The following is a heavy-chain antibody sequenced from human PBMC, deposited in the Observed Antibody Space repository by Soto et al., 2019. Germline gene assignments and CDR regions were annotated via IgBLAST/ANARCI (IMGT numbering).Heavy chain of an antibody. J-gene: IGHJ4*02. CDR1: VCSINSDDY. D-gene: IGHD3-10*01. V-gene: IGHV4-38-2*02. CDR2: IYHSVST. Sequence: SETLSLTCTFSVCSINSDDYWGWIRQPPGKGLEWIASIYHSVSTFYNPSLRSRVTISIDTSKNQFSLRLTAVTAADTAMYYCARKAYHAPGTTNLFDAWGQAILV. CDR3: ARKAYHAPGTTNLFDA.